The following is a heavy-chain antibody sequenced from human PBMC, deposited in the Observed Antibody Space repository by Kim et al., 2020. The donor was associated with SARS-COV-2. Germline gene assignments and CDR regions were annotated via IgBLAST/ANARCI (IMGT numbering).Heavy chain of an antibody. CDR3: ARGRHIVVVPAAMPVAYYYGMDV. CDR1: GGSFSGYY. D-gene: IGHD2-2*01. Sequence: SETLSLTCAVYGGSFSGYYWSWIRQPPGKGLEWIGEINHSGSTNYNPSLKSRVTISVDTSKNQFSLKLSSVTAADTAVYYCARGRHIVVVPAAMPVAYYYGMDVWGQGTTVTVSS. CDR2: INHSGST. J-gene: IGHJ6*02. V-gene: IGHV4-34*01.